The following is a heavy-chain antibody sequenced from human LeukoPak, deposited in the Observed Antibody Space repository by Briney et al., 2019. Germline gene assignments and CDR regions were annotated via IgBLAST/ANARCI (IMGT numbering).Heavy chain of an antibody. D-gene: IGHD5-18*01. V-gene: IGHV3-15*01. CDR3: TTPLPEYSYGYYYYGMDV. J-gene: IGHJ6*02. CDR1: GVTFSNAW. Sequence: PGGSLRLSCAASGVTFSNAWMSWVREAPGKGVEWVGRIKSKTDGGTTDYAAPVKGRFTISRDDSKNTLYLQMNSLKTEDTAVYYCTTPLPEYSYGYYYYGMDVWGQGTTVTVSS. CDR2: IKSKTDGGTT.